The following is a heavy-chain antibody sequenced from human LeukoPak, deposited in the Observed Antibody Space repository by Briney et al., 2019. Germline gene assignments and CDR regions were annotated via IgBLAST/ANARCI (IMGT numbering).Heavy chain of an antibody. Sequence: SVKVSCKASGGSFSDYPINWVRQAPGQGLEWLGGIIPKYSASNYAQAFQGRVTITADESTNTVYMEMSGLRPDDTAVYYCVRPDRIFGVPAAFDAWGQGTPVAVSS. J-gene: IGHJ3*01. CDR1: GGSFSDYP. V-gene: IGHV1-69*01. CDR2: IIPKYSAS. D-gene: IGHD3-3*02. CDR3: VRPDRIFGVPAAFDA.